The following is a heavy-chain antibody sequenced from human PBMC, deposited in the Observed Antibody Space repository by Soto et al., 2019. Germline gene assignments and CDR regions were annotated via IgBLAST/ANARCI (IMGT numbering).Heavy chain of an antibody. J-gene: IGHJ2*01. Sequence: QVQLQESGPGLVKPSQTLSLTCTVSGDSISSSDYYWSWIRQPPGKGLEWIGYIYYSGSTYYNPSLKSRVTISVDTSKNQFSLKLSSVTAADTAVFYCARERSAYSYADLWGRGTLVTVSS. V-gene: IGHV4-30-4*01. CDR3: ARERSAYSYADL. CDR1: GDSISSSDYY. CDR2: IYYSGST. D-gene: IGHD5-18*01.